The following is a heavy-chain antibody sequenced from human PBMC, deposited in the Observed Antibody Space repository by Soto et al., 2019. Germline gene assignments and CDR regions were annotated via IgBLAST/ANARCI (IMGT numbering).Heavy chain of an antibody. CDR3: ARALYYYDSSGPKSDAFDI. CDR2: INPNSGGT. D-gene: IGHD3-22*01. J-gene: IGHJ3*02. V-gene: IGHV1-2*02. CDR1: GYTFTGYY. Sequence: GASVKVSCKASGYTFTGYYMHWVRQAPGQGREWMGWINPNSGGTNYAQKFQGRVTMTRDTSISTAYMELSRLRSDDTAVYYCARALYYYDSSGPKSDAFDIWGQGTMVTVSS.